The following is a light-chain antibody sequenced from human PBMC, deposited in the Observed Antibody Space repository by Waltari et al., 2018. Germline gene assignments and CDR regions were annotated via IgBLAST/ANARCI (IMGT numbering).Light chain of an antibody. CDR1: GRGGS. CDR3: SSDAVSNNFYD. CDR2: EVN. V-gene: IGLV2-8*01. J-gene: IGLJ1*01. Sequence: QSALTQPPSASGSPGQSVTISCPGTGRGGSVSWYQQHPGKAPKLLIYEVNKRPSGVPDRFSGSKSGNTASLTVSGLQAEDEGDYYCSSDAVSNNFYDFGTGTKVTVL.